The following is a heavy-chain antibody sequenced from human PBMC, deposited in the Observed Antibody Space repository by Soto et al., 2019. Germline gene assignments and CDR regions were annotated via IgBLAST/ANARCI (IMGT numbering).Heavy chain of an antibody. Sequence: LRLSCAASGFTFSLYSMIWVRQAPGKGLEWVSSISSSSSYIYYADSMKGRFTLSRDNAQNSLYLQMNSLRVDDTAVYYCVRARATDSRPDYWGQGTLVTVSS. CDR3: VRARATDSRPDY. V-gene: IGHV3-21*01. J-gene: IGHJ4*02. CDR2: ISSSSSYI. D-gene: IGHD3-22*01. CDR1: GFTFSLYS.